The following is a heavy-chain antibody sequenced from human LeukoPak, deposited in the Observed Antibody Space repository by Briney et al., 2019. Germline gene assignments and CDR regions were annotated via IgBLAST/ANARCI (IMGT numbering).Heavy chain of an antibody. CDR2: ISWNSGSI. Sequence: GGSLRLSCATSGFTFDDYAMHWVRQAPGKGLEWVSGISWNSGSIGYADYVKGRFTISRENAKNSLYLQMNSLRAEDTALYYCAKGGYYYDSSGYHWGQGTLVTVSS. V-gene: IGHV3-9*01. J-gene: IGHJ5*02. D-gene: IGHD3-22*01. CDR1: GFTFDDYA. CDR3: AKGGYYYDSSGYH.